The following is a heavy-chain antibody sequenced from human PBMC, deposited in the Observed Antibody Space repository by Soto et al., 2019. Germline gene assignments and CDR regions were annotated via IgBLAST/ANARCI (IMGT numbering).Heavy chain of an antibody. CDR3: ARDQFYGSASSNYIYQYYYGMDV. CDR1: GFTVSVNY. D-gene: IGHD3-10*01. CDR2: VDSRGST. Sequence: GGSLILSCAASGFTVSVNYMNWVRQAPGKGLEWVSLVDSRGSTYYADSVKGRFTISRDNSKNTLYLQMNSLRVEDTAVYYCARDQFYGSASSNYIYQYYYGMDVWGQGTTVTVSS. V-gene: IGHV3-53*01. J-gene: IGHJ6*02.